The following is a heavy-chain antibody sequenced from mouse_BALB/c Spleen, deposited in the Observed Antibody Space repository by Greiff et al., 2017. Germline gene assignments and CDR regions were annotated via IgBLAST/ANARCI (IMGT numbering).Heavy chain of an antibody. J-gene: IGHJ4*01. CDR1: GYTFTNYW. Sequence: QVQLKESGAELVRPGTSVKISCKASGYTFTNYWLGWVKQRPGHGLEWIGDIYPGGGYTNYNEKFKGKATLTADTSSSTAYMQLSSLTSEDSAVYFCAREMITTAMDYWGQGTSVTVSS. D-gene: IGHD2-4*01. CDR2: IYPGGGYT. V-gene: IGHV1-63*02. CDR3: AREMITTAMDY.